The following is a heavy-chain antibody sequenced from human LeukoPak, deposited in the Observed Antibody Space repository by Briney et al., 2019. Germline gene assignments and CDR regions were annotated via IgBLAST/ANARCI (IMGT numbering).Heavy chain of an antibody. CDR3: ARDTTSELLWFGELLN. D-gene: IGHD3-10*01. V-gene: IGHV1-2*02. CDR2: INPNSGGT. J-gene: IGHJ4*02. Sequence: ASVKVSCKASGYTFTGYYMHWVRQAPGQGLEWMGWINPNSGGTNYAQKLQGRVTMTTDTSTSTAYMELRSLRSDDTAVYYCARDTTSELLWFGELLNWGQGTLVTVSS. CDR1: GYTFTGYY.